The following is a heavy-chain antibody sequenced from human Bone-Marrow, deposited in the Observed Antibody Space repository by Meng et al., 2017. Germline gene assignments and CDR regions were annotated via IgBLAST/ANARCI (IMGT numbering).Heavy chain of an antibody. Sequence: VEAGGAVVEPWGSLRLSFTTTRFTFSSYGMHWVRQAPGKGPVWVSRINTDGSSTDYADSVKGRFTISRDNAKNTLYLQMNSLRAEDTAMYYCARFTPFDYWGQGTLVTVSS. V-gene: IGHV3-74*01. CDR2: INTDGSST. J-gene: IGHJ4*02. CDR1: RFTFSSYG. CDR3: ARFTPFDY.